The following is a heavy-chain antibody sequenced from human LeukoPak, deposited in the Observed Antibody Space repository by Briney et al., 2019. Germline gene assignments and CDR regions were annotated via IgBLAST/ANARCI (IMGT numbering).Heavy chain of an antibody. CDR1: GGSISSYY. CDR3: ARDEVTIFGVVIGAFDI. J-gene: IGHJ3*02. V-gene: IGHV4-59*01. CDR2: IYYSGST. D-gene: IGHD3-3*01. Sequence: SETLSLTCTVSGGSISSYYWSWIRQPPGKGLEWIGYIYYSGSTNYNPSLKSRVTISVDTSKNQFSLKLSSVTAADTAVYYCARDEVTIFGVVIGAFDIWGQGTMVTVSS.